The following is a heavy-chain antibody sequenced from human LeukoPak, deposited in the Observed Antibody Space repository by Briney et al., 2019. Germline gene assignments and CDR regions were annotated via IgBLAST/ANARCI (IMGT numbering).Heavy chain of an antibody. Sequence: GESLKISCMGSGYSFTTYWIGWVRQMPGKGLEWMGIIYPGDSDTRYSPSFQGQVTISADKSISTAYLQWSSLKASDTALYYCARQFGYDSSGYLDYWGQGTLVTVSS. CDR2: IYPGDSDT. D-gene: IGHD3-22*01. J-gene: IGHJ4*02. CDR1: GYSFTTYW. V-gene: IGHV5-51*01. CDR3: ARQFGYDSSGYLDY.